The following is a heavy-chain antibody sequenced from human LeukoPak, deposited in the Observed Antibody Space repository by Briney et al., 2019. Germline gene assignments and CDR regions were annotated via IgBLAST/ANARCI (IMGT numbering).Heavy chain of an antibody. D-gene: IGHD1-26*01. Sequence: GGSLRLSCAASGFTFSSYSMQWVRQAPGKGLEWVAVISYDGSNEFYADSVKGRFTISRDNSKNTLYLQMNSLRAEDTAVYCCAKDPHLRGGSYVDYWGQGTLVTVSS. V-gene: IGHV3-30-3*01. CDR3: AKDPHLRGGSYVDY. CDR1: GFTFSSYS. J-gene: IGHJ4*02. CDR2: ISYDGSNE.